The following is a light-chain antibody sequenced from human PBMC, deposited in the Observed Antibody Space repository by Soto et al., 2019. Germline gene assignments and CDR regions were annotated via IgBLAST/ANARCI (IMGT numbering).Light chain of an antibody. CDR3: QQYDNWPPMA. V-gene: IGKV3-15*01. Sequence: EIVMTQSPATLSVSPGERATLSCRASQSVSSNLAWYQQKPGQAPRLLIYGASTRATGIPARFSGSWSGTEFPLTISSLQAEDFAVYYCQQYDNWPPMACGQGTKVEIK. J-gene: IGKJ1*01. CDR2: GAS. CDR1: QSVSSN.